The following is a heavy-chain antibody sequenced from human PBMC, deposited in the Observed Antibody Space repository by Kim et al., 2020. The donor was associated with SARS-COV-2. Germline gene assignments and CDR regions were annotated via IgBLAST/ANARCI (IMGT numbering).Heavy chain of an antibody. CDR3: AGDGNTIKWFYY. CDR2: TSYSGTA. D-gene: IGHD1-26*01. V-gene: IGHV4-39*07. Sequence: LETLSLTCTVPSGLITYSNAHWGWIRQAPGRGLEWIGTTSYSGTARYNPSLESRVTISVETSKSQFSLTLRSVTAADTAMYYCAGDGNTIKWFYYWGQGTLVTVS. J-gene: IGHJ4*02. CDR1: SGLITYSNAH.